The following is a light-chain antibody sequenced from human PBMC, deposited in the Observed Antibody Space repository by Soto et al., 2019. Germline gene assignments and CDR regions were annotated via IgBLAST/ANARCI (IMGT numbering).Light chain of an antibody. CDR1: QSVSANN. CDR2: GSS. V-gene: IGKV3-20*01. J-gene: IGKJ1*01. CDR3: HQYGVLPKT. Sequence: DTLLTQSPGALSLSPGERATLSCMASQSVSANNLAWYQQKPGQPPRLLVYGSSTRATGIPDRFTGSGSGPDFTLTISGLEPEDFAVYYCHQYGVLPKTFGQGTK.